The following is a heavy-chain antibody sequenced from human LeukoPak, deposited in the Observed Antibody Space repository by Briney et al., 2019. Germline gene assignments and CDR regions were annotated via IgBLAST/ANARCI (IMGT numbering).Heavy chain of an antibody. CDR1: GFTFSSYA. CDR2: ISGSGGST. J-gene: IGHJ3*02. Sequence: PGGSLRLSCAASGFTFSSYAMSWVRQAPGKGLEWVSAISGSGGSTCYADSVKGRFTISRDNSKNTLYLQMNSLRAEDTAVYYCAKDRAIGAAATGAFDMWGQGTLVTVSS. V-gene: IGHV3-23*01. CDR3: AKDRAIGAAATGAFDM. D-gene: IGHD6-13*01.